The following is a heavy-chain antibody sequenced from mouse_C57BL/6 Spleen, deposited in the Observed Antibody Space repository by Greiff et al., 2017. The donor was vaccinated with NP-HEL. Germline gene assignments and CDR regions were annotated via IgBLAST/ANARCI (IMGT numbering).Heavy chain of an antibody. Sequence: VQLQQSGPELVKPGASVKISCKASGYAFSSSWMNWVKQRPGKGLEWIGRIYPGDGDTNYNGKVKGKATLTSGHTSSTDYMQLSSLTSEDTAVYFCARPPHYYGSSGYWYFDVWGTGTTVTVSS. J-gene: IGHJ1*03. CDR3: ARPPHYYGSSGYWYFDV. D-gene: IGHD1-1*01. CDR1: GYAFSSSW. CDR2: IYPGDGDT. V-gene: IGHV1-82*01.